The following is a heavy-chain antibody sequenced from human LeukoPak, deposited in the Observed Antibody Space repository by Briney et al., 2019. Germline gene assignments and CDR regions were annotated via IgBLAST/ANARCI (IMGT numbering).Heavy chain of an antibody. CDR3: ASSPRPYYDFWSGYGAFDI. J-gene: IGHJ3*02. CDR2: IKQDGSEK. V-gene: IGHV3-7*01. D-gene: IGHD3-3*01. CDR1: GFTFSSYW. Sequence: GGSLRLSCAVSGFTFSSYWMSWVRQAPGKGLEWVANIKQDGSEKYYVDSVKGRFTISRDNAKNPLYLQMNSLRAEDTAVYYCASSPRPYYDFWSGYGAFDIWGQGTMVTVSS.